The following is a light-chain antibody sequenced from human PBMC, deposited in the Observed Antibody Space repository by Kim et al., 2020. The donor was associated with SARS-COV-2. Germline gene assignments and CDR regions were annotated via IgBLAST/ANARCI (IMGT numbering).Light chain of an antibody. Sequence: SYELTQPPSVSVSPGHTARITCSGDALPKQSAYWYQQKPGQAPVLVIYKDSERPSGIPERFSGSGSGTTVTLTISGVQAEDEADYYCQSADSSVWVFGGGTQLTVL. CDR2: KDS. J-gene: IGLJ3*02. V-gene: IGLV3-25*03. CDR3: QSADSSVWV. CDR1: ALPKQS.